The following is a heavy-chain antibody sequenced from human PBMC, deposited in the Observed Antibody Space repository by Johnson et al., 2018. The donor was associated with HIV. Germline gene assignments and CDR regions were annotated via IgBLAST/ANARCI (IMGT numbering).Heavy chain of an antibody. J-gene: IGHJ3*02. CDR3: AKVGAMVVTPRVEAFDI. V-gene: IGHV3-66*02. CDR1: GFTVSSNY. D-gene: IGHD4-23*01. Sequence: VQLVESGGGLVQPGGSLRLSCAASGFTVSSNYMSWVRQAPGKGLEWVSIIYSGGSTYYTDSVKGRFTISRDNSKNTLYLQLNSLRAEDTAVYYCAKVGAMVVTPRVEAFDIWGQGTMVTVSS. CDR2: IYSGGST.